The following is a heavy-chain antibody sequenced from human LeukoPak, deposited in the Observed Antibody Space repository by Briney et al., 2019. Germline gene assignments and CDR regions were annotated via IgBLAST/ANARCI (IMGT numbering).Heavy chain of an antibody. Sequence: SGRSLRLSCAVSGFTFSNYRMNWVRQAPGKGLEWVSFISTSSSTIYYADSVKGRFTISRDNAKNSLYLQMNSLRDEDTAVYYCARGITIVDYWGQGTLVTVSS. CDR3: ARGITIVDY. CDR1: GFTFSNYR. V-gene: IGHV3-48*02. CDR2: ISTSSSTI. J-gene: IGHJ4*02. D-gene: IGHD1-20*01.